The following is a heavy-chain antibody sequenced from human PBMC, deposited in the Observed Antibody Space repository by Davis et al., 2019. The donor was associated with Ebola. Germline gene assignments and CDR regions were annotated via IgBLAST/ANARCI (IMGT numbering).Heavy chain of an antibody. CDR3: ARGYWHFDL. V-gene: IGHV5-51*01. CDR2: IYPGDSDT. Sequence: KVSCKGSGFDFTKYWIAWVRQMPGKGLEWMGIIYPGDSDTRYSPSFQGQVTISADKSISTAYLQWSSLKASDTAMYYCARGYWHFDLWGRGTLVTVSS. J-gene: IGHJ2*01. CDR1: GFDFTKYW.